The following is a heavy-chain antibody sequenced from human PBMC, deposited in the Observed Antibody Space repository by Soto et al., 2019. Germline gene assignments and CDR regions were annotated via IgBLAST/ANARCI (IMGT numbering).Heavy chain of an antibody. CDR3: ARGDLWFGELSGYYMDV. D-gene: IGHD3-10*01. CDR1: GFTFSNYD. V-gene: IGHV3-33*01. Sequence: QVQLVESGGGVVQPGRSLRLSCAAYGFTFSNYDMYWVRQAPGKGLEWVAVIWHDESNKYYTDSVKGRFTISRDNSKNTLYLRMNGLRAEDTAVYYCARGDLWFGELSGYYMDVWGKGTTVTVSS. J-gene: IGHJ6*03. CDR2: IWHDESNK.